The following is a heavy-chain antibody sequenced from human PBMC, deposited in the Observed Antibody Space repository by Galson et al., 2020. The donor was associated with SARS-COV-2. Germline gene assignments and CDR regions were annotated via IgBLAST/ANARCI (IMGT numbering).Heavy chain of an antibody. Sequence: GGSLRLSCAASGFTFSSYWMSWVRQAPGKGLEWVANIKQDGSEKYYVDSVKGRFTISRDNAKNSLYLQMNSLRAEDTAVYYCARAVNDYGGNGYYYYYLDVWGKGTTVTISS. J-gene: IGHJ6*03. CDR1: GFTFSSYW. CDR2: IKQDGSEK. V-gene: IGHV3-7*01. CDR3: ARAVNDYGGNGYYYYYLDV. D-gene: IGHD4-17*01.